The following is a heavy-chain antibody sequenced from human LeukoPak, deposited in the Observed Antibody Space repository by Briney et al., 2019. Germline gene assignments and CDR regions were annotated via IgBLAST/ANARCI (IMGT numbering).Heavy chain of an antibody. CDR1: GFTFSSYG. D-gene: IGHD2-2*01. V-gene: IGHV3-30*02. Sequence: TGGSLRLSCAASGFTFSSYGMHWVRQAPGKGLEWVAFIRYDGSNKYYADSVNGRFTISRDNSKNTLYLQMNSLRAEDTAVYYGAKDLFYCGSTSCYPGAEALLDYGGQGTLVSVSS. CDR2: IRYDGSNK. CDR3: AKDLFYCGSTSCYPGAEALLDY. J-gene: IGHJ4*02.